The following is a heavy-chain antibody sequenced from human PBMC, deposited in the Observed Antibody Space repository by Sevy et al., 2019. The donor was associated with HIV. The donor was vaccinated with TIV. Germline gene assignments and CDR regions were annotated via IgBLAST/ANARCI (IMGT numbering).Heavy chain of an antibody. J-gene: IGHJ4*02. V-gene: IGHV4-34*01. CDR3: ARGAPQTVTNPFDY. CDR2: INHSGSI. D-gene: IGHD4-4*01. Sequence: SETLSLTCAVYGGSFSGYYWSWIRQPPGKGLEWIGEINHSGSINYNPSLKSRVTISVDTSKNQFSLKLSSVTAADTAVYYCARGAPQTVTNPFDYWGQRTLVTVSS. CDR1: GGSFSGYY.